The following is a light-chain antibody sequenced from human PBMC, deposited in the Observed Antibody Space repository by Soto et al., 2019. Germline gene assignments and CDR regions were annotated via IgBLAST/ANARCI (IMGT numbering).Light chain of an antibody. Sequence: DIQLTQSPSFLSASVGDRVTITCRASQGVSRYLAWYQQKPGKAPNLLIYAASTVRGGVPSRFSGSGSETESIPANSSLHPEASVTYYCQQLNSYVDAFGPGTKVDIK. V-gene: IGKV1-9*01. CDR1: QGVSRY. CDR3: QQLNSYVDA. J-gene: IGKJ3*01. CDR2: AAS.